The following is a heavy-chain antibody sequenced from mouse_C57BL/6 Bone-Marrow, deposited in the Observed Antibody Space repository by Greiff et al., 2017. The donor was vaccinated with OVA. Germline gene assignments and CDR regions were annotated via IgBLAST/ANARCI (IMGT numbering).Heavy chain of an antibody. D-gene: IGHD1-1*01. CDR2: IHPNSGST. V-gene: IGHV1-64*01. Sequence: VQLQQPGAELVKPGASVKLSCKASGYTFTSYWMHWVKQRPGQGLEWIGMIHPNSGSTNYNEKFKSKATLTVDKSSSTAYMQLSSLTSEDSAVYDCARWDYGSSWYFDVWGTGTTVTVSS. CDR3: ARWDYGSSWYFDV. J-gene: IGHJ1*03. CDR1: GYTFTSYW.